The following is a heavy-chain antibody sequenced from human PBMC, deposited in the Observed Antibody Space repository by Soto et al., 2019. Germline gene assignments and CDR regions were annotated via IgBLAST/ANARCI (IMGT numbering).Heavy chain of an antibody. J-gene: IGHJ4*02. V-gene: IGHV4-39*02. CDR1: GGSINSNNYY. CDR3: AKVVVAATRHTDFDS. Sequence: SETLSLTCTVSGGSINSNNYYWAWIRQPPGKGLAWIASIYYDGSTYYNPSLKSRVSISVDTSKNHFSLKLSSATAADTAVYYCAKVVVAATRHTDFDSWGPGTLVTVS. CDR2: IYYDGST. D-gene: IGHD2-15*01.